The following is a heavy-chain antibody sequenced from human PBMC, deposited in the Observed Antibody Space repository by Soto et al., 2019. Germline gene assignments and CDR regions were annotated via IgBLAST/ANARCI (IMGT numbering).Heavy chain of an antibody. CDR2: ITGSGDGT. J-gene: IGHJ4*02. D-gene: IGHD2-21*01. Sequence: EVQLLESGGGLVQPGGSLRLSCAASGFTFSGYTMSWVRQAPGKGLEWVATITGSGDGTYYADSVKGRFTLSRDNSKDTLYMKMKSLRAEDTAVYYSAKGTWLHEWNCEHWGQGTLVTVSS. CDR3: AKGTWLHEWNCEH. CDR1: GFTFSGYT. V-gene: IGHV3-23*01.